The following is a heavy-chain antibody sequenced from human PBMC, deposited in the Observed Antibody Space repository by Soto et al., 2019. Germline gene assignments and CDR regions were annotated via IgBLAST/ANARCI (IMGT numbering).Heavy chain of an antibody. D-gene: IGHD1-7*01. CDR3: AKDPRLELRGVDS. V-gene: IGHV3-23*01. CDR2: IGGGGIGS. J-gene: IGHJ4*02. Sequence: GGSLRLSCVASGYNFGSYAMMWVRQAPEKGLEWISTIGGGGIGSYYADSVKGRFTISRDNSKNTLYLQMNSLRAEDTGVYYCAKDPRLELRGVDSWGQGTQVTVSS. CDR1: GYNFGSYA.